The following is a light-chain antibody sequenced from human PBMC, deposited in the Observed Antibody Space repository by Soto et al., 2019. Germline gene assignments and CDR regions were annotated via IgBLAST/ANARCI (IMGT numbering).Light chain of an antibody. CDR2: SNN. CDR1: SSNIGSNT. CDR3: AAWDGSLNGWL. Sequence: QSALTQPPSASGTPGQRVTISCSGGSSNIGSNTVSWFQQLPGTAPKLLIHSNNQRPSGVPDRFSGSKSGTSASLAISGLQSEDEADYYCAAWDGSLNGWLFGGGTK. J-gene: IGLJ3*02. V-gene: IGLV1-44*01.